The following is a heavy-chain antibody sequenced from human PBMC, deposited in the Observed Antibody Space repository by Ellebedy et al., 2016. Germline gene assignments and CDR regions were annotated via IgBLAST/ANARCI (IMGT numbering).Heavy chain of an antibody. CDR3: AKDGIGYSSSWYSNWFDP. D-gene: IGHD6-13*01. CDR2: ISYDGSNK. CDR1: GFTFSSYG. Sequence: GESLKISCAASGFTFSSYGMHWVRQAPGKGLEWVAVISYDGSNKYYADSVKGRFTISRDNSKNTLYLQMNSLRAEDTAVYYCAKDGIGYSSSWYSNWFDPWGQGTLVTVSS. J-gene: IGHJ5*02. V-gene: IGHV3-30*18.